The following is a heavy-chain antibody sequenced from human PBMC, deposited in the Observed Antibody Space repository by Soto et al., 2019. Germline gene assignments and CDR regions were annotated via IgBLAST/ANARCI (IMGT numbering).Heavy chain of an antibody. CDR2: IYWDDDQ. J-gene: IGHJ4*02. V-gene: IGHV2-5*02. D-gene: IGHD2-15*01. CDR1: GVSLSTGGVG. Sequence: QITLKESGPTLVKPTQTLTLTCNVSGVSLSTGGVGVGWIRQPPGKALEWLALIYWDDDQRSSPSLKSRLTITKDTSKHQVVLTTTNMAPEDTATYYCAHMRAAKFDYWGQGTLVTVSS. CDR3: AHMRAAKFDY.